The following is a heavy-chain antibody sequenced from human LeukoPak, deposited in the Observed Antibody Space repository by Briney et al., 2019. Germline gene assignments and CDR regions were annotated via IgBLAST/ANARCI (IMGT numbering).Heavy chain of an antibody. Sequence: ASVKVSCKASGYTFTSYDINWVRQATGQGLEWMGWMNPNSGNTGYAQKFQGRVTMTRNTSISTAYMELSSLRSEDTAVYYCASSDFYCGGDCYSSWGQGTLVTVPS. D-gene: IGHD2-21*02. CDR1: GYTFTSYD. J-gene: IGHJ4*02. CDR2: MNPNSGNT. V-gene: IGHV1-8*01. CDR3: ASSDFYCGGDCYSS.